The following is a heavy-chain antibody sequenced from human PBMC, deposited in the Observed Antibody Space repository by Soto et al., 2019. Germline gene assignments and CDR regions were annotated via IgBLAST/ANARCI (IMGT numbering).Heavy chain of an antibody. CDR1: GFTFTSSA. J-gene: IGHJ4*02. Sequence: EASVKVSCKASGFTFTSSAVQWVRQARGQRLEWIGWIVVGSGNTNYAQKFQERVTITRDMSTSTAYMELSSLRSEDTAVYYCAARVHYYDSSGPGDYWGQGTLVTVSS. CDR3: AARVHYYDSSGPGDY. D-gene: IGHD3-22*01. CDR2: IVVGSGNT. V-gene: IGHV1-58*01.